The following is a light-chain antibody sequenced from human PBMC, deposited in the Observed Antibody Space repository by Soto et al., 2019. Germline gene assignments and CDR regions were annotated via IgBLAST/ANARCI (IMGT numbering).Light chain of an antibody. CDR3: QHRSSWPYT. CDR1: QSVSTY. J-gene: IGKJ2*01. Sequence: EIVLTQSPATLSLSPGERATLSCRASQSVSTYLAWYQQKPGQPPRLLICDASTRAPGIPARFSGSGSGTDFTLPISSLEPEDFAVYYCQHRSSWPYTFGQGTKLEIK. CDR2: DAS. V-gene: IGKV3-11*01.